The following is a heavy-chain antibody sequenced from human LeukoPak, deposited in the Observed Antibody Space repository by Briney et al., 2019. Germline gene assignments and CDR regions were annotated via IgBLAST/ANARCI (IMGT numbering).Heavy chain of an antibody. Sequence: SQTLSLTCTVSGGSISSGSYYWSWIRQPAGKGLEWIGRIYTSGSTNYNPSLKSRVTISVDTSKNQFSLKLSSVTAADTAVYYCVRLAYYYDSSGYYPLYYFDYWGQGTLVTVSS. CDR2: IYTSGST. CDR1: GGSISSGSYY. D-gene: IGHD3-22*01. V-gene: IGHV4-61*02. J-gene: IGHJ4*02. CDR3: VRLAYYYDSSGYYPLYYFDY.